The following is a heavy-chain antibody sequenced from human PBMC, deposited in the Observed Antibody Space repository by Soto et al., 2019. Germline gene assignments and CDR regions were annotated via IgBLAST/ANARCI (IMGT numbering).Heavy chain of an antibody. D-gene: IGHD1-1*01. Sequence: GASVKVSCKASGYTFTSYGISWVRQAPGQGLEWMGWVSTYGGNTNYAQKLQGRVTMTTDTSTSTAYMELRSLRSDDTAVYYCARLTRTYNAPFDYWGQGTLVTVSS. CDR2: VSTYGGNT. J-gene: IGHJ4*02. V-gene: IGHV1-18*01. CDR1: GYTFTSYG. CDR3: ARLTRTYNAPFDY.